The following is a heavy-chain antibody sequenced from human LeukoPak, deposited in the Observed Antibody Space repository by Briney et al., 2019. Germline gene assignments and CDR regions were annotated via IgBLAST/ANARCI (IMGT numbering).Heavy chain of an antibody. Sequence: ASVKVSCKASGGTFSSYAVSWVRQAPGQGLEWMGGIIPIFGTANYAQKFQGRVTITADESTSTAYMELSSLRSEDTAVYYCARVPHDSSGTLNYYFDYWGQGTLVTVSS. CDR1: GGTFSSYA. J-gene: IGHJ4*02. D-gene: IGHD3-22*01. CDR3: ARVPHDSSGTLNYYFDY. V-gene: IGHV1-69*13. CDR2: IIPIFGTA.